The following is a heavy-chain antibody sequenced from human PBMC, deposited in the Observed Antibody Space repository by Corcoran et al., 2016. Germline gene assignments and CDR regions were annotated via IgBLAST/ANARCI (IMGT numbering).Heavy chain of an antibody. J-gene: IGHJ6*02. Sequence: EVQLVESGGGLVQPGGSLKLSCAASGFTFSGSAMHWVRQASGKGLEWVGRIRSKANSYATAYAASVKGRFTISRDDSKNTAYLQMNSLKTEDTAVYYCPRLPNTRPRHGAYYDFWSGTDYYYGMDVWGQGTTVTVSS. CDR3: PRLPNTRPRHGAYYDFWSGTDYYYGMDV. CDR1: GFTFSGSA. V-gene: IGHV3-73*02. D-gene: IGHD3-3*01. CDR2: IRSKANSYAT.